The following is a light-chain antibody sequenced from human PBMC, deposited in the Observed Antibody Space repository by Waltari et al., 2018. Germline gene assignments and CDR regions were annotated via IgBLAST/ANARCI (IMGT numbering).Light chain of an antibody. J-gene: IGLJ2*01. CDR3: LVWHSTTDHHGV. CDR2: YDS. Sequence: SYVVTQSPSVSVAPGETARITCGGDNIGSKSVPWYQQRPGQAPVLVISYDSDRPSGIPELFSCANSGNTATLTISWVEADDEADDYCLVWHSTTDHHGVFGGGTKLTVL. V-gene: IGLV3-21*04. CDR1: NIGSKS.